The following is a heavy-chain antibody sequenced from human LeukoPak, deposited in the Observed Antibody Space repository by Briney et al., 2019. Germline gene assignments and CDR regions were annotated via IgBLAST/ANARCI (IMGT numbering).Heavy chain of an antibody. J-gene: IGHJ3*02. D-gene: IGHD4-17*01. CDR2: IYSGGST. CDR3: ARARSTTFAFDI. CDR1: GFTVSGNY. Sequence: PGGSLRLSCAASGFTVSGNYMNWVRQAPGKGLEWVSLIYSGGSTYYADSVKGRFTISRDTSKNALHLQMNSLRAEDTAVYYCARARSTTFAFDIWGQGTMVTVSS. V-gene: IGHV3-66*01.